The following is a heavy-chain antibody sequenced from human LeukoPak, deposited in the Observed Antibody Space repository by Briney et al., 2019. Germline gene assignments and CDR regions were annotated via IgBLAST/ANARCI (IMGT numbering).Heavy chain of an antibody. CDR1: GGXISSSS. Sequence: SETLSLTCTVSGGXISSSSGAWIGNPPGEGLNWFGRIYSSGSTNYNPSLKSRVTMSVDTSKNQFSLRLSSVTAADTAVYYCARASSGTYYTFDYWGQGTLVTVSS. CDR3: ARASSGTYYTFDY. J-gene: IGHJ4*02. CDR2: IYSSGST. D-gene: IGHD3-10*01. V-gene: IGHV4-4*07.